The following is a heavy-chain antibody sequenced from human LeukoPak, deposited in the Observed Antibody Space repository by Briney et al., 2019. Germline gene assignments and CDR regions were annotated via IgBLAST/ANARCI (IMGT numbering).Heavy chain of an antibody. J-gene: IGHJ6*03. CDR1: GYTFTGYY. Sequence: ASVKVSCKAPGYTFTGYYMHWVRQAPGQGLEWMGWINPNSGGTNYAQKFQGRVTMTRDTSISTAYMELSRLRSDDTAVYYCARVVWRGIAVAGTGDYYYMDVWGKGTTVTISS. CDR3: ARVVWRGIAVAGTGDYYYMDV. D-gene: IGHD6-19*01. CDR2: INPNSGGT. V-gene: IGHV1-2*02.